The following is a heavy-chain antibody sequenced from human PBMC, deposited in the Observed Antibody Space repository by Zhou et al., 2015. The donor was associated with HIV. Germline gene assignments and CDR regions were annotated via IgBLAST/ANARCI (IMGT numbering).Heavy chain of an antibody. D-gene: IGHD2-8*01. J-gene: IGHJ4*02. CDR1: GGTFSSYT. V-gene: IGHV1-69*02. CDR2: IIPILGIA. CDR3: ARVYCTNGVCYYGLFDY. Sequence: QVQLVQSGAEVKKPGSSVKVSCKASGGTFSSYTISWVRQAPGQGLEWMGRIIPILGIANYAQKFQGRVTITADKSTSTAYMELSSLRSEDTAVYYCARVYCTNGVCYYGLFDYWGQGTLVTVSS.